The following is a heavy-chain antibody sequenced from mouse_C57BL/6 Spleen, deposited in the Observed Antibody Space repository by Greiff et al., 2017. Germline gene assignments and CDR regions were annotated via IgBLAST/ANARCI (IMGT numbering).Heavy chain of an antibody. CDR3: ARHEERGQLRPGVYFDY. V-gene: IGHV1-62-2*01. CDR2: FYPGSGSI. J-gene: IGHJ2*01. D-gene: IGHD3-2*02. CDR1: GYTFTEYT. Sequence: QVQLQQSGAELVKPGASVKLSCKASGYTFTEYTIHWVKQRSGQGLEWIGWFYPGSGSIKYNEKFKDKATLTADKSSSTVYMELSRLTSEDSAVYFGARHEERGQLRPGVYFDYWGQGTTLTVSS.